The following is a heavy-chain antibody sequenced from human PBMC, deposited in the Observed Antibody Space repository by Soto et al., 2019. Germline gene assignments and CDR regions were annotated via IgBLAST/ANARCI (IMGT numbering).Heavy chain of an antibody. Sequence: QVPHVPSGAEVKKPGASVKVSCKASGYTFTGYYMHWVRQAPGRRLEWMGWINPNSGGINYAQKFQGWVTMTKVTSISTAYRKMSRLISDDTAVYYCARGVVVVVAATTNWFEPWGQGTLVTDSS. J-gene: IGHJ5*02. V-gene: IGHV1-2*04. D-gene: IGHD2-15*01. CDR1: GYTFTGYY. CDR3: ARGVVVVVAATTNWFEP. CDR2: INPNSGGI.